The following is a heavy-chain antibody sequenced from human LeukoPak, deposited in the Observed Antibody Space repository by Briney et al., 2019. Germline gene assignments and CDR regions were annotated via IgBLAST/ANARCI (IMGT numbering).Heavy chain of an antibody. V-gene: IGHV1-2*02. CDR3: ARGGDIAARPFDY. CDR1: GYTFTGYY. D-gene: IGHD6-6*01. CDR2: INPNSGGT. J-gene: IGHJ4*02. Sequence: GASVKVSCKASGYTFTGYYMHWVRQAPGQGLEWMGWINPNSGGTNHAQKFQGRVIMTRDTSISTAYMELSRLRSDDTAVYYCARGGDIAARPFDYWGQGTLVAVSS.